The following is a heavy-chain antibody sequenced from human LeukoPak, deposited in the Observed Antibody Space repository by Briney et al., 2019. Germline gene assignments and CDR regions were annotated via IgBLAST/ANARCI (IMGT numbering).Heavy chain of an antibody. D-gene: IGHD1-1*01. J-gene: IGHJ6*03. CDR3: ARLEALLYYYYYIDV. CDR1: GASITSYY. V-gene: IGHV4-34*01. CDR2: INHSGST. Sequence: SETLSLTCAVSGASITSYYWSWIRQPPGKGLEWNGEINHSGSTHYNPSLKSRVTISVDTSKNQFSLKLTSVTAADTAVYYCARLEALLYYYYYIDVWDRGTTVTVSS.